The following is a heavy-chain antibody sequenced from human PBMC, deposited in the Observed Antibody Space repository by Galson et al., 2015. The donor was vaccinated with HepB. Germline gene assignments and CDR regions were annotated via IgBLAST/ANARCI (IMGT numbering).Heavy chain of an antibody. Sequence: SVKVFCKASGYNFDAYAMHWVRQAPGQSLEWMAWVNAVDGNTRYAQKFQGRITITMDTSASTAHMDLTSLTSEDTAVVYCVRDPLTDRGWFYDYWGRGTLVTVSP. CDR3: VRDPLTDRGWFYDY. J-gene: IGHJ4*02. CDR2: VNAVDGNT. V-gene: IGHV1-3*01. CDR1: GYNFDAYA. D-gene: IGHD6-19*01.